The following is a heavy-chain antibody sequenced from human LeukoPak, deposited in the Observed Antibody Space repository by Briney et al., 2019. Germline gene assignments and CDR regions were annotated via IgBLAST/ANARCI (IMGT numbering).Heavy chain of an antibody. CDR3: AREDYGGSSGFTYFDY. Sequence: SVKDSSKAPGGTSRVYAICCVREAPGQGLEWMGRIIPILGIANYAQKFQGRVTITADKSTSTAYMELSSLRSEDTAVYYCAREDYGGSSGFTYFDYWGQGTLVTVSS. CDR2: IIPILGIA. D-gene: IGHD4-23*01. CDR1: GGTSRVYA. V-gene: IGHV1-69*04. J-gene: IGHJ4*02.